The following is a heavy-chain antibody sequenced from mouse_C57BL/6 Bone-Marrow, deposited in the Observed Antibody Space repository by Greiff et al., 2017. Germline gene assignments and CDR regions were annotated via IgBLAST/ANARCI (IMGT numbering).Heavy chain of an antibody. CDR1: GYTFTDYY. D-gene: IGHD1-1*01. CDR3: ARGVITTVDFDY. V-gene: IGHV1-26*01. Sequence: EVQLQQSGPELVKPGASVKISCKASGYTFTDYYMNWVKQSPGKSLEWVGDINPNNGGTSYNQKFKGKATLTVDKSSSTAYMELRRLTSEDSAVYCCARGVITTVDFDYWGQGTTLTGSS. CDR2: INPNNGGT. J-gene: IGHJ2*01.